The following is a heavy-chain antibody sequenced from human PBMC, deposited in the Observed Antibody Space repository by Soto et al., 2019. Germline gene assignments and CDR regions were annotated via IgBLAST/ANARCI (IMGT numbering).Heavy chain of an antibody. CDR2: TYYRSKWYN. Sequence: SQTLSLTCAISGDSVSSNSAAWNWIRQSASRGLEWLGRTYYRSKWYNDDAVSVKSRITINPDTSKNQFSLQLNSVTPEDTAVYYCEREDSSGWYYLDYWGQGTLVTVSS. CDR1: GDSVSSNSAA. CDR3: EREDSSGWYYLDY. J-gene: IGHJ4*02. V-gene: IGHV6-1*01. D-gene: IGHD6-19*01.